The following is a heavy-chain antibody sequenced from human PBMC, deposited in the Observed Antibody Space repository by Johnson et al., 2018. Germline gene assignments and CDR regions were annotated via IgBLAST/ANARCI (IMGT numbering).Heavy chain of an antibody. J-gene: IGHJ3*01. V-gene: IGHV3-21*01. CDR1: GFTFSSYS. CDR3: ARARSRLDYGDDDGGDDAFDV. Sequence: EVQLLESGGGLVKPGGSLRLSCAASGFTFSSYSMNWVRQAPGKGLEWVSSISSSSSYIYYADSVKGRFTISRDNAKNSLYMQMNSWRAEDTAVYYCARARSRLDYGDDDGGDDAFDVWGQGTMVTVSS. CDR2: ISSSSSYI. D-gene: IGHD4-17*01.